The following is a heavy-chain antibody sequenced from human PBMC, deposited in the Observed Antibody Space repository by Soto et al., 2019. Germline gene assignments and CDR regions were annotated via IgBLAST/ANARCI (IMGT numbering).Heavy chain of an antibody. J-gene: IGHJ6*02. V-gene: IGHV4-38-2*01. CDR2: IYHSAST. CDR3: ATSRKYYYGSGSYDYYYYGMDV. D-gene: IGHD3-10*01. Sequence: PSETLSLTCAVSGYSISSGYYWGWIRQPPGKGLEWIGSIYHSASTYYNPSLKSRVTISVDTSKNQFSLKLSSVTAADTAVYYCATSRKYYYGSGSYDYYYYGMDVWGQGTTVTVSS. CDR1: GYSISSGYY.